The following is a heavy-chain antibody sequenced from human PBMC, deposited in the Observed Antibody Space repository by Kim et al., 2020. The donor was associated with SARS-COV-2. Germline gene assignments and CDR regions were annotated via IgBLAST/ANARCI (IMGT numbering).Heavy chain of an antibody. D-gene: IGHD3-22*01. CDR3: AREVVVSPDAFDI. V-gene: IGHV3-48*03. CDR2: IIGSGSSK. CDR1: GLTFRSYE. Sequence: GGSLRLSCAASGLTFRSYEMNWVRQAPGKGLEWVSYIIGSGSSKYYADSVKGRFTISRDNAKDSLYLQMNGLRAEDTAVYYCAREVVVSPDAFDIWGQGTMVTVSS. J-gene: IGHJ3*02.